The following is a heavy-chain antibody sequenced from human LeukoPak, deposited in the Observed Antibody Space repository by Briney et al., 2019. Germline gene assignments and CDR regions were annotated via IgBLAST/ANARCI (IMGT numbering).Heavy chain of an antibody. Sequence: EASVKVSCKASGGTFSSYAISWVRQAPGQGLEWMGGIIPIFGTANYAQKFQGRVTITADESTSTAYMELSSLRSEDTAVYYCASGGFGIVVVPAASLSDYWGQGTLVTVSS. J-gene: IGHJ4*02. V-gene: IGHV1-69*13. CDR3: ASGGFGIVVVPAASLSDY. CDR1: GGTFSSYA. D-gene: IGHD2-2*01. CDR2: IIPIFGTA.